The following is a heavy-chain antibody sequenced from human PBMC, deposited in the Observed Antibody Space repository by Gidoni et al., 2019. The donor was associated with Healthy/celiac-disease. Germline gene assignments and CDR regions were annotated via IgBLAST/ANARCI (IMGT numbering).Heavy chain of an antibody. D-gene: IGHD3-16*01. CDR3: GRDYLEISYDYVGGGYWGGVAVDGMDV. J-gene: IGHJ6*02. Sequence: EVQLVESGGGLVQPGGSLRLSCAASGFTFSSYELNWARPAPGKGLEWVSDSSSSGSTIYYADSVKGRVIMCGDNAKNALYMQMKSLGTEDTVVYYCGRDYLEISYDYVGGGYWGGVAVDGMDVWGQGTTVTVSS. V-gene: IGHV3-48*03. CDR1: GFTFSSYE. CDR2: SSSSGSTI.